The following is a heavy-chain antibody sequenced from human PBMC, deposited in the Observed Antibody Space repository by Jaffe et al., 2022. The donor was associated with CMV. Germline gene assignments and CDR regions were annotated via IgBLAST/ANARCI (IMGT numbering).Heavy chain of an antibody. CDR1: GGSISSSSYY. D-gene: IGHD3-10*01. Sequence: QLQLQESGPGLVKPSETLSLTCTVSGGSISSSSYYWGWIRQPPGKGLEWIGSIYYSGSTYYNPSLKSRVTISVDTSKNQFSLKLSSVTAADTAVYYCARRGDVAADFSVRGPGLFPSYDYYFDYWGQGTLVTVSS. J-gene: IGHJ4*02. CDR2: IYYSGST. V-gene: IGHV4-39*01. CDR3: ARRGDVAADFSVRGPGLFPSYDYYFDY.